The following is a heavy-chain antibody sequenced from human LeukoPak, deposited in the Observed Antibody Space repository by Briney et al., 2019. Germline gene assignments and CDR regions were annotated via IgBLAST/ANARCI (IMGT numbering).Heavy chain of an antibody. V-gene: IGHV4-39*01. CDR1: GGSISSSSYY. J-gene: IGHJ4*02. D-gene: IGHD6-13*01. Sequence: SETLSLTCTVSGGSISSSSYYWGWIRQPPGKGLEWIGTIYYSGNTYYNPSLKSRVTISVDTSKNQFSLKLSSVTAADTAVYYCARHDRIAAAADYFDYWGQGTLVTVSS. CDR2: IYYSGNT. CDR3: ARHDRIAAAADYFDY.